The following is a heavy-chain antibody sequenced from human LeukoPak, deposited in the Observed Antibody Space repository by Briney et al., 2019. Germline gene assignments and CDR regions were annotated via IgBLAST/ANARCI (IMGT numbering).Heavy chain of an antibody. J-gene: IGHJ1*01. Sequence: GGSLRLSCAASGFTFSSYSMNWLRQAPGKGLEWVSFISSSSSAIYYADSVKGRFTISRDNAKNSLYLQMNSLRDEDTAVYYCARIPWSQTEHFQYWGQGTLVTVFS. CDR2: ISSSSSAI. V-gene: IGHV3-48*02. CDR1: GFTFSSYS. D-gene: IGHD3-3*01. CDR3: ARIPWSQTEHFQY.